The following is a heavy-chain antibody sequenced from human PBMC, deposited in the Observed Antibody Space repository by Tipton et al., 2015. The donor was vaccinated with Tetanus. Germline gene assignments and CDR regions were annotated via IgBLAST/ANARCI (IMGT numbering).Heavy chain of an antibody. J-gene: IGHJ4*02. V-gene: IGHV4-31*03. CDR1: GGSISTGGYS. D-gene: IGHD5-12*01. CDR3: ARNHPPRGYPYGGFHS. CDR2: IYDSGNT. Sequence: TLSLTCTVSGGSISTGGYSWNWIRQLPGKGLEWIGYIYDSGNTHYNPSLKSRVTISIDGSKTRFSLKLTSVTAADTAVYYCARNHPPRGYPYGGFHSWGQGTLVTVSS.